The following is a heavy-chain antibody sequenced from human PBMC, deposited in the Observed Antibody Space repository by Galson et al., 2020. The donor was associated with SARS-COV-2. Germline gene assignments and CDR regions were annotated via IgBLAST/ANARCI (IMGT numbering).Heavy chain of an antibody. Sequence: SETLSLTCAVSGGSISGTSYYWSWLRQPAGKGLEWIGQIHSSGSTNYNPSLKSRVTISIDTSKNQFSLRLSSVTAADTAIYYCASGPVAGSGEWGQGTLVTVSS. D-gene: IGHD6-19*01. CDR2: IHSSGST. J-gene: IGHJ4*02. CDR1: GGSISGTSYY. CDR3: ASGPVAGSGE. V-gene: IGHV4-61*09.